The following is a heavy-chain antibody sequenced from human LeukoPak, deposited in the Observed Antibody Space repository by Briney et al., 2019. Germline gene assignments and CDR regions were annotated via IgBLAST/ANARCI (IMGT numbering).Heavy chain of an antibody. D-gene: IGHD4-17*01. V-gene: IGHV4-30-2*01. J-gene: IGHJ4*02. CDR3: ARVRRPLIYGDYVDY. Sequence: SETLSLTCAVSGGSISSCGYSWSWIRQPPGKGLEWIGYIYHSGSTYYNPSLKSRVTISVDRSKNQFSLKLSSVTAADTAVYYCARVRRPLIYGDYVDYWGQGTLVTVSS. CDR1: GGSISSCGYS. CDR2: IYHSGST.